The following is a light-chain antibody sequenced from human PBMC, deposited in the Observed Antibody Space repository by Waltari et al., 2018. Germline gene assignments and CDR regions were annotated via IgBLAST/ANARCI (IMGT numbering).Light chain of an antibody. CDR3: LQDYGYPRT. CDR2: AAS. Sequence: AIQVTQSTSSLSASVGDRVTITCRASQGIRNDLGWYQQKPGKAPKLLIFAASNLESGVPSRFSGSGSGTDFTLTISSLQPEDFATYYCLQDYGYPRTFGQGTKVEIK. CDR1: QGIRND. V-gene: IGKV1-6*01. J-gene: IGKJ1*01.